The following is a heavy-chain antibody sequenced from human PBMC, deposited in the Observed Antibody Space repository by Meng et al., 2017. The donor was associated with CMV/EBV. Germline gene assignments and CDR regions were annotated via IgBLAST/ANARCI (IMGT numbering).Heavy chain of an antibody. V-gene: IGHV4-34*01. D-gene: IGHD2-15*01. CDR1: GGSFSGYY. J-gene: IGHJ4*02. CDR2: INHSGST. CDR3: ARPKGGSLLRAPFDY. Sequence: VRLQQGGPGLLSPSGTLSLPCAVYGGSFSGYYWSWIRQPPGKGLEWIWEINHSGSTNYNPSLKSRVTISVDTSKNQFSLKLSSVTAADTAVYYCARPKGGSLLRAPFDYWGQGTLVTVSS.